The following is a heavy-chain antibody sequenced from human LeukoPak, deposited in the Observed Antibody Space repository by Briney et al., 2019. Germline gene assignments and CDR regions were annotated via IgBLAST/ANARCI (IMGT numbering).Heavy chain of an antibody. CDR1: GGSISSSRNS. CDR2: IYHSGTT. CDR3: ATGVGIAVAHA. V-gene: IGHV4-39*01. J-gene: IGHJ4*02. D-gene: IGHD6-19*01. Sequence: PSQTLSLTCTVSGGSISSSRNSWGWIRQPPGKGLEWIASIYHSGTTYYNPSLKSRVTIFVHASDKQFWLKLSAVTAADTGAYSCATGVGIAVAHAWGQGFVVTVSS.